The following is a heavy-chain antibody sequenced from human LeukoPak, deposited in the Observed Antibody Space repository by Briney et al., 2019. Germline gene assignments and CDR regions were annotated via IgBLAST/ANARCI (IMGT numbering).Heavy chain of an antibody. CDR3: ARQQLVLGFWFDP. CDR2: IYYTGNT. V-gene: IGHV4-39*07. J-gene: IGHJ5*02. D-gene: IGHD6-13*01. CDR1: GGSIDSGRYF. Sequence: SETLSLTCTVSGGSIDSGRYFWSWIRQPPGKGLEWIGNIYYTGNTYYNLSLKSRLTISIYASKNQFSLRLTSVTAADTAVYYCARQQLVLGFWFDPWGQGTLVTVSS.